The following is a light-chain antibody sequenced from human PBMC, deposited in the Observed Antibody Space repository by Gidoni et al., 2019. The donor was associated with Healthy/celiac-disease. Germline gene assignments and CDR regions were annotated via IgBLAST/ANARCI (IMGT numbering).Light chain of an antibody. CDR3: QQYNSYPWT. CDR2: KAS. CDR1: QSISSW. J-gene: IGKJ2*02. V-gene: IGKV1-5*03. Sequence: DIQMTQSPSTLSASVGDRVTITCRASQSISSWLAWYQPKPGKAPKLLIYKASSLESGVPSMFSGSGSGTEFTLTISSLQPDDFATYYCQQYNSYPWTFGQGTKLEIK.